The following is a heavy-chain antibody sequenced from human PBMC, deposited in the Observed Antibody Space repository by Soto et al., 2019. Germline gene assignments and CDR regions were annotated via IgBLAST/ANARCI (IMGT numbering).Heavy chain of an antibody. J-gene: IGHJ6*02. CDR1: GYTFTSYG. CDR2: ISAYNGNT. CDR3: ARAHYDFWSGPPGYYYGMDV. V-gene: IGHV1-18*04. D-gene: IGHD3-3*01. Sequence: ASVKVSCKASGYTFTSYGISWVRQAPGQGLEWMGWISAYNGNTNYAQKLQGRATMTTDTSTSTAYMELRSLRSDDTAVYYCARAHYDFWSGPPGYYYGMDVWGQGTTVTVSS.